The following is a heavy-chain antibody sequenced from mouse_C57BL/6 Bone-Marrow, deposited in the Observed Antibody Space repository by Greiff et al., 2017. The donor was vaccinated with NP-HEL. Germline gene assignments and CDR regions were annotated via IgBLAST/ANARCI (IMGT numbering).Heavy chain of an antibody. D-gene: IGHD2-3*01. CDR2: ISYDGSN. CDR1: GYSITSGYY. CDR3: AREGPIGWLPYYYAMDY. J-gene: IGHJ4*01. Sequence: ESGPGLVKPSQSLSLTCSVTGYSITSGYYWNWIRQFPGNKLEWMGYISYDGSNNYNPSLKNRISITRDTSKNQFFLKLNSVTTEDTATYYCAREGPIGWLPYYYAMDYWGQGTSVTVSS. V-gene: IGHV3-6*01.